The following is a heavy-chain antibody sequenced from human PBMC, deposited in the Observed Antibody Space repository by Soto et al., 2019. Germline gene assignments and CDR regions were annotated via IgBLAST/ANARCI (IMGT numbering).Heavy chain of an antibody. CDR2: INHSGST. CDR3: ARGKLSDYVWGSYRYHFDY. CDR1: GGSFSGYY. D-gene: IGHD3-16*02. J-gene: IGHJ4*02. Sequence: SETLSLTCADYGGSFSGYYWSWIRQPPRKGLEWIGEINHSGSTNYNPSLKSRVTISVDTSKNQFSLKLSSVTAADTAVYYCARGKLSDYVWGSYRYHFDYWGQGTVVTVSS. V-gene: IGHV4-34*01.